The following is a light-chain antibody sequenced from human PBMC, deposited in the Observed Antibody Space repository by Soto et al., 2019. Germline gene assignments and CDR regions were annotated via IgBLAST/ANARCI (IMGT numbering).Light chain of an antibody. CDR1: QSISRN. J-gene: IGKJ1*01. Sequence: EIVMTQSPAPLSVSPGERATLSCRASQSISRNLAWYQQKPGQAPRLLIYAASTRATGLPARFSGSGSGTEFTLTISSLQSEDFAVYSCQQYNNWPLTFGQGTKVEVK. CDR3: QQYNNWPLT. CDR2: AAS. V-gene: IGKV3-15*01.